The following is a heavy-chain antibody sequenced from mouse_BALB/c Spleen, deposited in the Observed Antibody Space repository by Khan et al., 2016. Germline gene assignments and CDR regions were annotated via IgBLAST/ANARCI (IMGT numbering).Heavy chain of an antibody. Sequence: EVKLLESGGGLVQPGGSLKLSCAASGFDFSGYCMSWVRQAPGKGLEWIGDISQGGSTIYYPPSLKDKFIISRDNAKNTLYLQMNKVRSEDTALYYCARACYTRAMDFWGQGTPVTVSA. D-gene: IGHD2-12*01. CDR1: GFDFSGYC. V-gene: IGHV4-1*02. J-gene: IGHJ4*01. CDR3: ARACYTRAMDF. CDR2: ISQGGSTI.